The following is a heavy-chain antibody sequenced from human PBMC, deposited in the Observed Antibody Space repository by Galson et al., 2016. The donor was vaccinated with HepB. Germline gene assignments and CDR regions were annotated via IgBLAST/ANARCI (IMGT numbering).Heavy chain of an antibody. J-gene: IGHJ5*02. CDR2: IVPKLHRS. D-gene: IGHD5-18*01. CDR1: GGAFSSSA. V-gene: IGHV1-69*10. Sequence: SVKVSCKASGGAFSSSAFNWVRQAPGQPLEWMGGIVPKLHRSNHAQKFRDRVTITADESTTTVYMELIGLRSEDTAVYFCAGAMVTQTSLGFDPWGQGTLVTVSS. CDR3: AGAMVTQTSLGFDP.